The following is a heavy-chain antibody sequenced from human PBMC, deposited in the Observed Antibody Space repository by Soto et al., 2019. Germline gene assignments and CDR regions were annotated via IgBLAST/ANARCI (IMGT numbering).Heavy chain of an antibody. V-gene: IGHV4-61*01. CDR1: GGSVSSGSYY. CDR2: IYYSGST. D-gene: IGHD5-18*01. Sequence: SETLSLTCTVSGGSVSSGSYYWSWIRQPPGKGLEWIGYIYYSGSTNYNPSLKSRVTISVDTSKNQFSLKLSSVTAADTAVYYCARDRRRSTAMAAFGYWGQGTLVTVSS. J-gene: IGHJ4*02. CDR3: ARDRRRSTAMAAFGY.